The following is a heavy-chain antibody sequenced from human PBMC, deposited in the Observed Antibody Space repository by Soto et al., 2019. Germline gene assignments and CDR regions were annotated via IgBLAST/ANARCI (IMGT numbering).Heavy chain of an antibody. J-gene: IGHJ4*02. D-gene: IGHD3-10*01. CDR1: GYTFTSYG. CDR2: INVYNGNT. V-gene: IGHV1-18*01. CDR3: ARDTSRGEYDY. Sequence: QVQLVQSGAEVKKPGAAVKVSCKASGYTFTSYGISWVRQAPGQGLEWMGWINVYNGNTNYAQKLQGRATMTTDTSTSTAYLDLGSLRSDDTAVYFCARDTSRGEYDYWGQGPLVTVSS.